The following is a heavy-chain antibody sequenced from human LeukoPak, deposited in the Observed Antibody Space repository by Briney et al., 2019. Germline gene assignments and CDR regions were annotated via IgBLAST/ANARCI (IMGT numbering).Heavy chain of an antibody. Sequence: GGSLRLSCAASGFTFSSYAMSWVRQAPGKGLEWVSAISGSGGSTYYADSVKGRFTISRDNSKNTLYLQMNSLRAEDTAVYYCAKVAHIVVVPATGAFDIWGQGTMVTVSS. CDR2: ISGSGGST. J-gene: IGHJ3*02. CDR1: GFTFSSYA. V-gene: IGHV3-23*01. D-gene: IGHD2-2*01. CDR3: AKVAHIVVVPATGAFDI.